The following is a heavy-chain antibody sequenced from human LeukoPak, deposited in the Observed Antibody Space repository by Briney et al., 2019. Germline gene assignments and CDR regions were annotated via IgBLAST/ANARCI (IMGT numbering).Heavy chain of an antibody. J-gene: IGHJ3*02. Sequence: SETLSLTCTLSGGSISSYYWSWIRQPPGKCMEWLGYIYYSVSTIYNPSLKSRVTISVDTSKIQFSLKLSSVTAADTAVYYCARGTGLRYFDWLFVGSGPDAFDIWGQGTMVTVSS. CDR2: IYYSVST. V-gene: IGHV4-59*01. CDR3: ARGTGLRYFDWLFVGSGPDAFDI. D-gene: IGHD3-9*01. CDR1: GGSISSYY.